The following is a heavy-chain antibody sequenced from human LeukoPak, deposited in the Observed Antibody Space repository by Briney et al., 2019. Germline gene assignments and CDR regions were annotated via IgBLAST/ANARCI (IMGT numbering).Heavy chain of an antibody. CDR1: GFTFSSYA. V-gene: IGHV3-30*04. Sequence: GRSLRLSCAASGFTFSSYAMHWVRQAPGKGLEWVAAISYDGSNKCYADSVKGRFTISRDNSKNTLYLQMNSLRAEDTAVYYCARVGIVATIRGAFDIWGQGTMVTVSS. J-gene: IGHJ3*02. D-gene: IGHD5-12*01. CDR3: ARVGIVATIRGAFDI. CDR2: ISYDGSNK.